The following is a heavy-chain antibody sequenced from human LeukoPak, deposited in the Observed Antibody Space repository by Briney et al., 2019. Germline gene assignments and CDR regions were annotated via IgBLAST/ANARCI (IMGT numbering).Heavy chain of an antibody. CDR2: ISGSGGST. Sequence: GGSLRLSCAASGLTFSSYAMSWVRQAPGKGLEWVSAISGSGGSTYYADSVKGRFTISRDNSKNTLYLQMNSLRAEDTAVYYCAKVFSAYSSGWYEYYDYWGQGTLVTVSS. V-gene: IGHV3-23*01. CDR1: GLTFSSYA. CDR3: AKVFSAYSSGWYEYYDY. J-gene: IGHJ4*02. D-gene: IGHD6-19*01.